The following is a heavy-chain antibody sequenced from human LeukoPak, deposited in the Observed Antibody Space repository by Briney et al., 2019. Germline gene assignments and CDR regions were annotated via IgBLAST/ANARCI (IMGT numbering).Heavy chain of an antibody. V-gene: IGHV4-30-2*01. D-gene: IGHD6-19*01. J-gene: IGHJ5*02. Sequence: PSETLSLTCTVSGGSMSSGGYYWTWIRQPPGKGLEWIAYIYHTGTAYYNPSLKSRVTISVDTSKNQFSLKLSSVTAADTAVYYCARHDVLYSSGWGRGATPFDPWGQGTLVTVSS. CDR2: IYHTGTA. CDR3: ARHDVLYSSGWGRGATPFDP. CDR1: GGSMSSGGYY.